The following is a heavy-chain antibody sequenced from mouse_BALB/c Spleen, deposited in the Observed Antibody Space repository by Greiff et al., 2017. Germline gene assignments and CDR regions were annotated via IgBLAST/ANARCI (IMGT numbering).Heavy chain of an antibody. CDR3: TRAAYYRYGDY. D-gene: IGHD2-14*01. J-gene: IGHJ2*01. V-gene: IGHV5-6-4*01. CDR1: GFTFSSYT. CDR2: ISSGGSYT. Sequence: EVKLVESGGGLVKPGGSLKLSCAASGFTFSSYTMSWVRQTPEKRLEWVATISSGGSYTYYPDSVKGRFTISRDNAKNTLYLQMSSLKSEDTAMYYCTRAAYYRYGDYWGQGTTLTVSS.